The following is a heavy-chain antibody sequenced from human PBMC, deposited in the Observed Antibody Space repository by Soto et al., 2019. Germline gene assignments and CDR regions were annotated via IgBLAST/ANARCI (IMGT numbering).Heavy chain of an antibody. Sequence: QVQLVGSGGGVVKPGRSLGLSFAASGLTFSNYVMHWVRQAPGKGLEWVAAILSDEINKYSADSVKGRFTISRDNSKNTLYLQMNSLRPEDTAVYYCAIIATSGGGDAFDIWGQGTMVTVSS. D-gene: IGHD6-13*01. CDR1: GLTFSNYV. CDR3: AIIATSGGGDAFDI. V-gene: IGHV3-30-3*01. J-gene: IGHJ3*02. CDR2: ILSDEINK.